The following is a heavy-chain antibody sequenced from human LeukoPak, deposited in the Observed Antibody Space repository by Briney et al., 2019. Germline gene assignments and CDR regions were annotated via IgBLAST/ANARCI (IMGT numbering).Heavy chain of an antibody. D-gene: IGHD3-9*01. V-gene: IGHV3-48*01. Sequence: GGSLRLSCTASGFTFSSYSMNWVRLAPGTGLEWVSYISSSSSTIYYADSVKGRFTISRDNAKNPLYLQMSSLRAEDTAVYYCASGREYFDILTGYFDYWGQGTLVTVSS. CDR3: ASGREYFDILTGYFDY. J-gene: IGHJ4*02. CDR1: GFTFSSYS. CDR2: ISSSSSTI.